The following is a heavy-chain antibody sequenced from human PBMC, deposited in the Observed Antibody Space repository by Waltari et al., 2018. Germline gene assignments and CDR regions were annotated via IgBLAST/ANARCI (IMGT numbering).Heavy chain of an antibody. Sequence: QVQLVQSGAEVKKPGSSVKVSCKDSGDSFSSSTITGVRQAPGQGPEWMGGFIPLIGTANYAQKFQGRVTITADESTSTAHMELNSLRADDTAVYYCAKEGSGDRSFDIWGQGTMVTVSS. CDR2: FIPLIGTA. D-gene: IGHD7-27*01. V-gene: IGHV1-69*12. CDR3: AKEGSGDRSFDI. CDR1: GDSFSSST. J-gene: IGHJ3*02.